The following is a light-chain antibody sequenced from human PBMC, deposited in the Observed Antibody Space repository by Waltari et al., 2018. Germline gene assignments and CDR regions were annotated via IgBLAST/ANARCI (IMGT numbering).Light chain of an antibody. J-gene: IGLJ3*02. V-gene: IGLV2-14*03. CDR3: SSYVPNDTSWV. Sequence: QSALTQPASVSASRGQSITISCTGSSSDVGGNNYVSWYQQHPGQAPKALIYDVANRPPGGYVRFPGSKSANTASLTISGLQAEDEADYYCSSYVPNDTSWVFGGGTKLTVL. CDR2: DVA. CDR1: SSDVGGNNY.